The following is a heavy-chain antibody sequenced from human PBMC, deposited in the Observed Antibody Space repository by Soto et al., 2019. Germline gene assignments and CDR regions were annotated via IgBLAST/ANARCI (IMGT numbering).Heavy chain of an antibody. CDR1: GGSFSGYY. Sequence: SETLSLTCAVYGGSFSGYYWSWIRQPPGKGLEWIGEINHSGSTNYNPSLKSRVTISVDTSKNQFSLKLSSVTAADTAVYYCATCRAAYYYGSFSTIYFAYWGQGTLVT. CDR2: INHSGST. CDR3: ATCRAAYYYGSFSTIYFAY. J-gene: IGHJ4*02. D-gene: IGHD3-10*01. V-gene: IGHV4-34*01.